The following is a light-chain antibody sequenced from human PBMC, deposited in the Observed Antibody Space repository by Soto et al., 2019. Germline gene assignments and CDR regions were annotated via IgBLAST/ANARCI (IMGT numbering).Light chain of an antibody. Sequence: EIVMTQSPATRSVSPGDGATLSCRASQIVGSNLAWYQQRLGQVPRLLIYDTSTRAPGISARFSGSGSGTEFTLTISSLQSEDFAVYYCQEYIHWPPGMFGPGTKVDIK. CDR1: QIVGSN. CDR3: QEYIHWPPGM. V-gene: IGKV3-15*01. J-gene: IGKJ1*01. CDR2: DTS.